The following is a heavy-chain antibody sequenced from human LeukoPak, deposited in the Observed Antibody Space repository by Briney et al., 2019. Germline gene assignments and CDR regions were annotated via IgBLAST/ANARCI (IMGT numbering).Heavy chain of an antibody. CDR1: GYTFTGYY. CDR2: IIPIFGTA. CDR3: ARIVEDAFDI. D-gene: IGHD1-26*01. Sequence: GASVKVSCKASGYTFTGYYMHWVRQAPGQGLEWMGGIIPIFGTANYAQKFQGRVTITADESTSTAYMELSSLRSEDTAVYYCARIVEDAFDIWGQGTMVTVSS. J-gene: IGHJ3*02. V-gene: IGHV1-69*13.